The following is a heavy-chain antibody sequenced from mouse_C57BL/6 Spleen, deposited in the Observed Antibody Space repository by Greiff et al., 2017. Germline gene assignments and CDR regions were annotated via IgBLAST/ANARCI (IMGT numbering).Heavy chain of an antibody. J-gene: IGHJ3*01. D-gene: IGHD2-4*01. CDR1: GFTFSDYG. V-gene: IGHV5-17*01. CDR2: ISSGSSTI. Sequence: EVKLVESGGGLVKPGGSLKLSCAASGFTFSDYGMHWVRQAPEKGLEWVAYISSGSSTIYYADTVKGRFTISRDNAKNTLFLQMTSLRSEDTAMYYCARDYYDYDGGFAYWGQGTLVTVSA. CDR3: ARDYYDYDGGFAY.